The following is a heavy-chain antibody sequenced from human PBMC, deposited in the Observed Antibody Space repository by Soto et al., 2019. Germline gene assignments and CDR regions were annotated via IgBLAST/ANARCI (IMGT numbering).Heavy chain of an antibody. CDR3: AKGEYYYGSGSPYYAMDV. J-gene: IGHJ6*02. CDR2: TSYDGSNK. D-gene: IGHD3-10*01. Sequence: GGSLRLSCAASGFPFSNYDMHWVRQAPGKGLEWVAVTSYDGSNKYYADSVKGRFTISRDNSKNTLYLQMNSLKTEDTAVYFCAKGEYYYGSGSPYYAMDVWGQGTTVTVSS. CDR1: GFPFSNYD. V-gene: IGHV3-30*18.